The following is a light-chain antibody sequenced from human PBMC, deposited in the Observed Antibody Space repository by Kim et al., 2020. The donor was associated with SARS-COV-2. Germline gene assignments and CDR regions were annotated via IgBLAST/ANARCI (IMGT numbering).Light chain of an antibody. CDR1: SSNIGSYNY. CDR2: DVN. V-gene: IGLV2-14*03. J-gene: IGLJ3*02. CDR3: SSFTTRSTLV. Sequence: GDSISSSLTGTSSNIGSYNYGSWHQQHPGKAPKLMIYDVNKRPSGISSRFSGSKSGSTASLTISGLQAEDEADYYCSSFTTRSTLVFGGGTQLTVL.